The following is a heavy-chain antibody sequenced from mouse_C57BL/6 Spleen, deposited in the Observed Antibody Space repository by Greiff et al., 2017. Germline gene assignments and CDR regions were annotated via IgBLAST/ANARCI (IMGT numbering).Heavy chain of an antibody. J-gene: IGHJ2*01. CDR1: GYTFTSYW. V-gene: IGHV1-52*01. CDR3: AREGELGRGYFDY. Sequence: QVQLQQPGAELVRPGSSVKLSCKASGYTFTSYWMHWVKQRPIQGLEWIGNIDPSDSETHYNQKFKDKATLTVDQSSSTAYIQLSSLTSEDSAVYDCAREGELGRGYFDYWGQGTTLTVSS. D-gene: IGHD4-1*01. CDR2: IDPSDSET.